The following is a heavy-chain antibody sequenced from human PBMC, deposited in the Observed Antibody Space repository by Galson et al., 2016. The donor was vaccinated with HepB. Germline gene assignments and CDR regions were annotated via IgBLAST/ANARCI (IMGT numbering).Heavy chain of an antibody. CDR3: ARRAGSSWYSDY. CDR1: GFTFSSYG. Sequence: SLRLSCAASGFTFSSYGMHWVRQAPGKGLEWVAVIWYDGSNKYYADSVKGRFTISRDNSKNTLYLQMNSLRAEGTAVYYCARRAGSSWYSDYWGQGTLVTVSS. J-gene: IGHJ4*02. D-gene: IGHD6-13*01. V-gene: IGHV3-33*01. CDR2: IWYDGSNK.